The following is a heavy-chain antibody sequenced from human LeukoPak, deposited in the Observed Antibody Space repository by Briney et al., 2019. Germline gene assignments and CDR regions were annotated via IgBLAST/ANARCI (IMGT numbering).Heavy chain of an antibody. CDR3: ARVGLSGSYYYFDY. V-gene: IGHV3-30-3*01. CDR2: ISYDGSNK. D-gene: IGHD1-26*01. CDR1: GFTFSSYA. Sequence: PGGSLRLSCAASGFTFSSYAMHWVRQAPGKGLEWVAVISYDGSNKYYADSVKGRPTISRDNSKNTLYLQMNSLRAEDTAVYYCARVGLSGSYYYFDYWGQGTLVTVSS. J-gene: IGHJ4*02.